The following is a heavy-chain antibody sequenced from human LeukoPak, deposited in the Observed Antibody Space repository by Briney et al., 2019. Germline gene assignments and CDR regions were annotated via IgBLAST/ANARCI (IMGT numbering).Heavy chain of an antibody. CDR2: MNPNSGNT. CDR1: GYTFTNYD. CDR3: ARGGGSTMTTYYYYYYMDV. V-gene: IGHV1-8*01. D-gene: IGHD3-22*01. Sequence: ASVKVSCKASGYTFTNYDIYWVRQATGQGLEWMGWMNPNSGNTGYAQKFQGRVTMTRNTSISTAYMDLSSLRSEDTAVYYCARGGGSTMTTYYYYYYMDVWGKGTTVTISS. J-gene: IGHJ6*03.